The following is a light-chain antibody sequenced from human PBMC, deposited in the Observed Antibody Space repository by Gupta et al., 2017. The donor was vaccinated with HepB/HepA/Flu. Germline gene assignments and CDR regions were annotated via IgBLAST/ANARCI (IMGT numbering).Light chain of an antibody. J-gene: IGLJ2*01. CDR1: SSNIGSNT. CDR2: INN. V-gene: IGLV1-44*01. CDR3: SSWDDSLNGII. Sequence: QSVLTQPPSASDIPGQRVTISCSGTSSNIGSNTVNWYQPLPGTAPKLLIYINNQRPSGVPARFSGSKSGTSASLAISGLQSEDEADYYCSSWDDSLNGIIFGGGTKLTVL.